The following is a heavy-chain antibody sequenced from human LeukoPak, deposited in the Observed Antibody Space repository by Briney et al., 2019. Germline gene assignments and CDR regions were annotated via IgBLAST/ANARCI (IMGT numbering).Heavy chain of an antibody. V-gene: IGHV3-23*01. D-gene: IGHD4-17*01. Sequence: GGSLRLSCAASGFTFSSYAMSWVRQAPGKGLEWVSAISDSGGSTYYADSVKGRFTISRDNSKNTLYLQMNSLRAEDTAVYYCAKPLSLHDYGVIDAFDIWGQGTMVTVSS. J-gene: IGHJ3*02. CDR1: GFTFSSYA. CDR3: AKPLSLHDYGVIDAFDI. CDR2: ISDSGGST.